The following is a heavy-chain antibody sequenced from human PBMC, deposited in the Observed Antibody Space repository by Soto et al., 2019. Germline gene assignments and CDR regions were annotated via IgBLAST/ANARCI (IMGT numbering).Heavy chain of an antibody. V-gene: IGHV1-8*02. Sequence: ASVNVSFKASGYTFNNYYIHWVRQAPGHGLEWMGWMNPNSGNTGYAQNFRGRVTMTQNTAIGKAYMELRSLRSDDTATYYCTRAYVAETFEFWGQGTRVTDSS. D-gene: IGHD3-10*02. J-gene: IGHJ5*01. CDR3: TRAYVAETFEF. CDR1: GYTFNNYY. CDR2: MNPNSGNT.